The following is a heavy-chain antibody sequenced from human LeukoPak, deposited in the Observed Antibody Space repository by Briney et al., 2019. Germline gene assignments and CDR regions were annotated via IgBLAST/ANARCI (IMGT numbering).Heavy chain of an antibody. CDR3: ARDYDILTGPRDAFDI. Sequence: ASVKVSCKASGYTFTSYGISWVRQAPGQGLEWMGWISAYNGNTNYAQKLQGRVTMTTDTSTSTAYMELRSLRSDDTAVYYCARDYDILTGPRDAFDIWGQGTMVTISS. CDR1: GYTFTSYG. J-gene: IGHJ3*02. D-gene: IGHD3-9*01. CDR2: ISAYNGNT. V-gene: IGHV1-18*01.